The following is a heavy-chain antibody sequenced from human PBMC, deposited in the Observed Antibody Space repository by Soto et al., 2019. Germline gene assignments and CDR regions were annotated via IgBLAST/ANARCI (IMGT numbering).Heavy chain of an antibody. CDR1: GGSVSSGSYY. V-gene: IGHV4-61*01. CDR2: IYYSGST. Sequence: SETLSLTCTVSGGSVSSGSYYWSWIRQPPGKGLEWIGYIYYSGSTNYNPSLKSRVTISVDTSKNQFSLKLSSVTAADTAVYYCARVIDYYGSGSHPYYSDYWGQGTLVTVSS. D-gene: IGHD3-10*01. J-gene: IGHJ4*02. CDR3: ARVIDYYGSGSHPYYSDY.